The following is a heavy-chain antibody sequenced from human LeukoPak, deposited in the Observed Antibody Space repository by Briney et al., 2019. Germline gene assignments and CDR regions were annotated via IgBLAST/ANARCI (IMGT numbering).Heavy chain of an antibody. CDR2: IYSDGST. V-gene: IGHV3-66*01. Sequence: GGYLRFYCAASGFTVSSNYMSWVRQAPGKGLEWVSIIYSDGSTYYRDSVKGRFTISRDNSKNTLYLQMNSLRAEDTVVYYCAREGLRLGALSLYIDSWGQGTLVTVSS. D-gene: IGHD3-16*02. CDR3: AREGLRLGALSLYIDS. CDR1: GFTVSSNY. J-gene: IGHJ4*02.